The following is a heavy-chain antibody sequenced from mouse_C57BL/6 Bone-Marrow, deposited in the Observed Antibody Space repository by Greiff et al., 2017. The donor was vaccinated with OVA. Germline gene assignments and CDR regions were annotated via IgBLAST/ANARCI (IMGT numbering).Heavy chain of an antibody. CDR3: ARQNGYYVGFAY. CDR2: ISDGGSYT. Sequence: EVQLQQSGGGLVKPGGSLKLSCAASGFTFSSYAMSWVRQTPEKRLEWVATISDGGSYTYYPDNVKGRFTISRDNAKNNLYLQMSHLKSEDTAMYYCARQNGYYVGFAYWGQGTLVTVSA. J-gene: IGHJ3*01. D-gene: IGHD2-3*01. V-gene: IGHV5-4*01. CDR1: GFTFSSYA.